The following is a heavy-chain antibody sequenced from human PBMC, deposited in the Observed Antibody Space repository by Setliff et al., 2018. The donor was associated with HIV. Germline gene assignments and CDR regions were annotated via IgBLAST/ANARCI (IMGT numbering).Heavy chain of an antibody. Sequence: PGGSLRLSCAASGFTFSDSWMTWVRQAPGKGPEWVGRIKSKEDGGTVEYAAPVKGRFTISRDDSRDTVYLQMNSLKIEDTAVYYCTTRLSGSYIPNWFDPWGQGTLVTVSS. CDR3: TTRLSGSYIPNWFDP. V-gene: IGHV3-15*01. CDR2: IKSKEDGGTV. J-gene: IGHJ5*02. CDR1: GFTFSDSW. D-gene: IGHD1-26*01.